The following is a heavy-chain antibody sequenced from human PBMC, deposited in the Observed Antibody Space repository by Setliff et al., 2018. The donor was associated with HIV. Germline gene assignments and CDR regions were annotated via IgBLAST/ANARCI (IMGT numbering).Heavy chain of an antibody. Sequence: ASVKVSCKASGYRFNTYGISWVRQAPGQGLEWMGWISPYNGDTRFAQSLQGRLTLTTDTSTNTAYMEMRTLRSDDTAVYYCVRGVTRDISGYYRDEYFQHWGQGTPVTVS. CDR2: ISPYNGDT. CDR3: VRGVTRDISGYYRDEYFQH. D-gene: IGHD3-22*01. V-gene: IGHV1-18*01. CDR1: GYRFNTYG. J-gene: IGHJ1*01.